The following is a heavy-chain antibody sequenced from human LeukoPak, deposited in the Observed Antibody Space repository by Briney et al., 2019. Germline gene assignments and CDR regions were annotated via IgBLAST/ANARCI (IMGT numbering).Heavy chain of an antibody. J-gene: IGHJ4*02. CDR1: GFTFSSYA. CDR3: AKGEPRISSGWYNY. V-gene: IGHV3-23*01. D-gene: IGHD6-19*01. CDR2: ISGSGGST. Sequence: PGGSLRLSCAASGFTFSSYAMSWVRQAPGKRLEWVSAISGSGGSTYYADSVKGRFTISRDNSKNTLYLQMNSLRAEDTAVYYCAKGEPRISSGWYNYWGQGTLVTVSS.